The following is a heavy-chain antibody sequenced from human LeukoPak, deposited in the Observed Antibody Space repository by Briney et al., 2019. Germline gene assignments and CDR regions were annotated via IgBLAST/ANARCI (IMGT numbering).Heavy chain of an antibody. D-gene: IGHD3-16*02. Sequence: SDTLSLTCTVSGGSISSGDYYWSWIRQPPGKGLEWIGYIYYTGSTSYNPSLKNRVIILVDTSKNQFSLKLSSVTAADTAVYYCARGPNYIWGSYQYFDYWGQGTLVTVSS. J-gene: IGHJ4*02. CDR3: ARGPNYIWGSYQYFDY. CDR2: IYYTGST. CDR1: GGSISSGDYY. V-gene: IGHV4-30-4*02.